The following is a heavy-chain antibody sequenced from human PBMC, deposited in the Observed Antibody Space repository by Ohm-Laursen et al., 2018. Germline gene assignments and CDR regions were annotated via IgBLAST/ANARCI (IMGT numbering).Heavy chain of an antibody. Sequence: SLRLSCAAPGFTFSDYYMHWIRQAPGKGLEWVSYISSSSNIIYYADSVKGRFTISRDNAKSSLYLQMHSLRGDDTAVYYCARDATAGGTLGWGQGTLVTVSS. V-gene: IGHV3-11*04. CDR3: ARDATAGGTLG. CDR1: GFTFSDYY. J-gene: IGHJ4*02. CDR2: ISSSSNII. D-gene: IGHD6-13*01.